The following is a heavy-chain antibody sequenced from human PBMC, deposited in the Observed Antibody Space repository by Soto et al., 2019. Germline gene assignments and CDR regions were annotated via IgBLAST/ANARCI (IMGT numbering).Heavy chain of an antibody. V-gene: IGHV3-23*01. D-gene: IGHD3-10*01. CDR1: VFTFSDYA. J-gene: IGHJ4*02. CDR3: AKVLSKNYYYPFDF. Sequence: RSLTLSCTASVFTFSDYAMAWVRQAPGKGLEWVSTISGGSSVTYYGDSVKGRFTISRDNAKKTLFLQLNRLSAEDTATYYCAKVLSKNYYYPFDFWGQGTQVTVSS. CDR2: ISGGSSVT.